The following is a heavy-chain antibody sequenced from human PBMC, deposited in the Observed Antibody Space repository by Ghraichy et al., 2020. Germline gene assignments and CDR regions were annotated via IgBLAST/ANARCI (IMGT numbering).Heavy chain of an antibody. CDR3: ARDEGAILNYYDSSGYYSY. D-gene: IGHD3-22*01. CDR1: GYTFTSYG. CDR2: ISAYNGNT. J-gene: IGHJ4*02. Sequence: ASVKVSCKASGYTFTSYGISWVRQAPGQGLEWMGWISAYNGNTNYAQKLQGRVTMTTDTSTSTAYMELRSLRSDDTAVYYCARDEGAILNYYDSSGYYSYWGQGTLVTVSS. V-gene: IGHV1-18*04.